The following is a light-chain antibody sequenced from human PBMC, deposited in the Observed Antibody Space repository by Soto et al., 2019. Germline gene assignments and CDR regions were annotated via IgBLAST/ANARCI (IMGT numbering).Light chain of an antibody. J-gene: IGKJ1*01. V-gene: IGKV3-15*01. CDR2: GAS. Sequence: EIVMTQSPGTLSVSPGESATLSCRASQSVSDNLAWYQQKPGQAPRLLIYGASTRATGFPARFSGSGSGTEFTLTISSLQSDDVATYYCQQSNSFWTFGQGTKVDIK. CDR3: QQSNSFWT. CDR1: QSVSDN.